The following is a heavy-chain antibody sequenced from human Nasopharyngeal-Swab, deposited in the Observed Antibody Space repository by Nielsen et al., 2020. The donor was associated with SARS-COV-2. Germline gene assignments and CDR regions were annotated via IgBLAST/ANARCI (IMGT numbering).Heavy chain of an antibody. Sequence: SETLSLTCTVSGASFGGYYWTWIRQSPGKGLEWIGGINHSGGTNYNPTLKSRVSISIDASKRQFSLWLTSMTAADTAIYFCARGDSSGWYFDLWGRGTLVTVSS. CDR3: ARGDSSGWYFDL. D-gene: IGHD6-19*01. CDR2: INHSGGT. V-gene: IGHV4-34*01. J-gene: IGHJ2*01. CDR1: GASFGGYY.